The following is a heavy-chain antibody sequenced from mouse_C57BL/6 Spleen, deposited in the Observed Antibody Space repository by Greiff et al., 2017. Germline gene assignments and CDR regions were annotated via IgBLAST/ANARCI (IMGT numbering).Heavy chain of an antibody. Sequence: EVQLQQSGPELVKPGASVKISCKASGYSFTDYNMNWVQQSNGKSLEWIGVINPNYGTTSYNQKFKGKATLTVDQSTSTAYMQLNSLTSEDSAVYYCARGYYGSSPYAMDDWGQGTSVTVSS. V-gene: IGHV1-39*01. CDR3: ARGYYGSSPYAMDD. CDR1: GYSFTDYN. CDR2: INPNYGTT. J-gene: IGHJ4*01. D-gene: IGHD1-1*01.